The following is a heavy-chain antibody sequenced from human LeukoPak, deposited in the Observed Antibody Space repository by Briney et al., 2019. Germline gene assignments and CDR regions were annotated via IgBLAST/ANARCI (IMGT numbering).Heavy chain of an antibody. D-gene: IGHD6-19*01. CDR2: INSDGSST. V-gene: IGHV3-74*01. CDR3: AKASATAVAGFDY. Sequence: GGSLRLSCAASGFTFSSYWMNWVRQAPGKGLVWVSRINSDGSSTSYADSVKGRFTISRDNSKNTLYLQMNSLRAEDTAVYYCAKASATAVAGFDYWGQGALVTVSA. CDR1: GFTFSSYW. J-gene: IGHJ4*02.